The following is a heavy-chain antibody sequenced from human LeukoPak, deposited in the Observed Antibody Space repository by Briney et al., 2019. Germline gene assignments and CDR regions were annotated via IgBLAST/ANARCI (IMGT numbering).Heavy chain of an antibody. CDR3: ARIDMITFGGVIVSGHYFDY. CDR2: IYYSGST. J-gene: IGHJ4*02. Sequence: SETLSLTCTVSGGSSSSYYWSWIRQPPGKGLEWIGYIYYSGSTNYNPSLKSRVTISVDTSKNQFSLKLSSVTAADTAVYYCARIDMITFGGVIVSGHYFDYWGQGTLVTVSS. CDR1: GGSSSSYY. V-gene: IGHV4-59*01. D-gene: IGHD3-16*02.